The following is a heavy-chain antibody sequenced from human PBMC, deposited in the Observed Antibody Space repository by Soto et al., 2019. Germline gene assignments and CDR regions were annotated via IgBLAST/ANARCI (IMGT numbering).Heavy chain of an antibody. CDR3: ARESYDILTGPPWVWYFDL. CDR1: GGSFSDYY. J-gene: IGHJ2*01. CDR2: INHRGSI. V-gene: IGHV4-34*02. Sequence: QVQLQQWGAGLLKPSETLSLTCAVSGGSFSDYYWGWIRQPPGKGLEWIGEINHRGSINYNPSLKSRVTISIGTSKNQFSLKLRSVTAADTAVYYGARESYDILTGPPWVWYFDLWGRGAPVTVSS. D-gene: IGHD3-9*01.